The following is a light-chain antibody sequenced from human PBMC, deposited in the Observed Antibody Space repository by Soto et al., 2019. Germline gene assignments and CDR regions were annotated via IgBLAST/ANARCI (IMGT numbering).Light chain of an antibody. CDR1: QSVRRK. V-gene: IGKV3-15*01. Sequence: EIVMTPSPATLSVSPGESAPLSCRASQSVRRKLAWYQQKPGQAPRLLIYDASTRAPGVPARFSGSGSGTEFSLTMCSLQSEDVAFYSCQLDNNWPAFGQGTKVEIK. J-gene: IGKJ1*01. CDR2: DAS. CDR3: QLDNNWPA.